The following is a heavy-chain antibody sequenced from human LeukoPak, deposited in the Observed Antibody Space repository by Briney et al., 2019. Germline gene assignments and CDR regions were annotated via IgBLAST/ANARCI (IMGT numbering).Heavy chain of an antibody. J-gene: IGHJ4*02. Sequence: GGSLRLSCAASGFVFNNYGMNWVRQAPGKGLEWVSYIDSTGSTMFYADSVKGRFTVSRDNGKSSLYLQGNSLRAEDTAVYYCAAFVVPAAPHFDYWGQGTLVTVSS. CDR3: AAFVVPAAPHFDY. CDR1: GFVFNNYG. CDR2: IDSTGSTM. V-gene: IGHV3-48*01. D-gene: IGHD2-2*01.